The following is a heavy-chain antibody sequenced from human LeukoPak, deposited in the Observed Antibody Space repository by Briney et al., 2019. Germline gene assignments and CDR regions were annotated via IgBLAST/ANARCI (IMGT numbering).Heavy chain of an antibody. CDR3: ARPSATFHDSSGYFY. Sequence: PSETLSLTCTVSGGSISSYYWSWIRQPPGKGLEWIGYIYYSGSTNYNPSLKSRVTISVDTSKNQFSLKLSSVTAADTAVYYCARPSATFHDSSGYFYWGQGTLVTVSS. CDR2: IYYSGST. V-gene: IGHV4-59*01. J-gene: IGHJ4*02. CDR1: GGSISSYY. D-gene: IGHD3-22*01.